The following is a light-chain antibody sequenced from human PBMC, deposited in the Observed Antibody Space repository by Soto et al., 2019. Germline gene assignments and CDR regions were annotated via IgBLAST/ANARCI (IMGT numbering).Light chain of an antibody. V-gene: IGKV1-27*01. CDR2: AAS. J-gene: IGKJ3*01. Sequence: DVQMTQSPSSLSASVGDRVTITCRASQGISNYLAWYQQKPGKVPKLLIYAASTLQSGVPSRFSGSGSGTDFTLTISSLQPEDVAPYYYQKYNSAPFTFGPGTKVHIK. CDR1: QGISNY. CDR3: QKYNSAPFT.